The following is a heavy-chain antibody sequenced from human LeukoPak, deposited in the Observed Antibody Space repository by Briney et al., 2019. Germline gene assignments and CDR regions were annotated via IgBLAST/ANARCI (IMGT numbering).Heavy chain of an antibody. CDR2: IYSMGTT. Sequence: PSETLSLTCTLSSGSINSYFWGWVRQAPGKGLEWIGRIYSMGTTHYNPSLKSRVTMSIDTSTNQFSLTLRSVTAADTAMYYCGRQGYTASYYFVDYWSRGTLVVVS. CDR1: SGSINSYF. CDR3: GRQGYTASYYFVDY. J-gene: IGHJ4*02. D-gene: IGHD1-26*01. V-gene: IGHV4-4*07.